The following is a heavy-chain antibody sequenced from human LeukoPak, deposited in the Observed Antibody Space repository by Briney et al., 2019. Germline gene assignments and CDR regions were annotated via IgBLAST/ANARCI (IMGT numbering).Heavy chain of an antibody. D-gene: IGHD3-22*01. Sequence: GGSLRLSCAASGFTFSNYAMSWVRQAPGKGLEWVSVISGSGDSTYYADSVEGRFTISRDNSKNTLYLQMNSLRAEDTAVYYCVKGHDSSGYSQTFFDYWGQGTLVTVSS. CDR2: ISGSGDST. CDR1: GFTFSNYA. CDR3: VKGHDSSGYSQTFFDY. J-gene: IGHJ4*02. V-gene: IGHV3-23*01.